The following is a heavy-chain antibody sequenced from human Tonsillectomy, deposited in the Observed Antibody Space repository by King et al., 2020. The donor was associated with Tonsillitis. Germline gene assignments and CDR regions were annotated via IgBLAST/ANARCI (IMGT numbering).Heavy chain of an antibody. D-gene: IGHD5-24*01. CDR3: ARGRGRWLQSLFDY. Sequence: VQLVESGGGVVQPGRSLRLSCAASGFTFSSYAMNWVRQAPGKGLEWVAVISYGGTNKYYADSVKGRFTISRDNSKNTLFLQMNSLRVEDTAVYYCARGRGRWLQSLFDYWGQGTLVTVPS. V-gene: IGHV3-30-3*01. J-gene: IGHJ4*02. CDR1: GFTFSSYA. CDR2: ISYGGTNK.